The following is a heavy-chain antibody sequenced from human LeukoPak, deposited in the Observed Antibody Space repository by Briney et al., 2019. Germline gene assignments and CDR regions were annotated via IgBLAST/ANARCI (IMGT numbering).Heavy chain of an antibody. CDR1: GYTFTNYY. CDR2: INPSGGST. D-gene: IGHD6-13*01. Sequence: EASVKVSFKASGYTFTNYYMHWVRQAPGQGLERMGIINPSGGSTSYAQKFQGRVTMTTDSPTSTVYLELSSLRSEDTAMYYCARDRSSGWYPLDYWGQGTLVTVSS. V-gene: IGHV1-46*01. J-gene: IGHJ4*02. CDR3: ARDRSSGWYPLDY.